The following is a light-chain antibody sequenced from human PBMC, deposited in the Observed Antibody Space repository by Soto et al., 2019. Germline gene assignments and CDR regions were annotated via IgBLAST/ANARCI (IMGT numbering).Light chain of an antibody. Sequence: QSALTQPASVSGSPGQSITISCTGTSSDVGSYNLVSWYQQHPGKAPKLMIYEGSKRPSGVSNRFSGSKSGNTASLTISGLQGEDEADYYCCSYAGSRVVFGGGTKLTVL. CDR3: CSYAGSRVV. CDR1: SSDVGSYNL. CDR2: EGS. V-gene: IGLV2-23*01. J-gene: IGLJ2*01.